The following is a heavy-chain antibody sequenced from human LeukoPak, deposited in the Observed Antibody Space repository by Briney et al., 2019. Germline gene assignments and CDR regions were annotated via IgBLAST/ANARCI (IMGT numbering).Heavy chain of an antibody. CDR2: ISAYNGNT. CDR1: GYTFTSYG. D-gene: IGHD3-10*01. J-gene: IGHJ4*02. CDR3: ARAYTMVHHFDY. Sequence: ASVKVSCKASGYTFTSYGISWVRQAPGQGPEWMGWISAYNGNTNYAQKLQGRVTMTTDTSTSTAYMELRSLRSDDTAVYYCARAYTMVHHFDYWGQGTLVTVSS. V-gene: IGHV1-18*01.